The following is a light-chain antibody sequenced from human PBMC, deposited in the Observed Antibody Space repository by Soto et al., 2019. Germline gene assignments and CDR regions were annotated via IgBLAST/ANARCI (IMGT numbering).Light chain of an antibody. CDR2: EVS. J-gene: IGKJ4*01. V-gene: IGKV2D-29*01. CDR3: MQSKDLPLT. Sequence: DIVMTQTPLSLSVTPGQPASISCKSSQSLVHGDGKTYLSWYLQKPGQPPQLLIDEVSNRFSGVPDRLTGSASGTDFTLKISRVEAEDVGIYYCMQSKDLPLTFGGGTKVEI. CDR1: QSLVHGDGKTY.